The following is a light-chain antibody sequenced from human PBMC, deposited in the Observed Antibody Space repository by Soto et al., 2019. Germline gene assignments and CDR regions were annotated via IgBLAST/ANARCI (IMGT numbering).Light chain of an antibody. Sequence: QSVLTQPPSVSGAPGQRVTISCTGSSSNIGADYDVHWYQQLPGTVHWYQQLPGTAPKLLIYDNSNRPSGVPDRFSASKSGTSASLAITGLQAEDEADYYCQSYDSSLSGPVFGGGTQLTVL. V-gene: IGLV1-40*01. J-gene: IGLJ2*01. CDR1: SSNIGADYD. CDR3: QSYDSSLSGPV. CDR2: DNS.